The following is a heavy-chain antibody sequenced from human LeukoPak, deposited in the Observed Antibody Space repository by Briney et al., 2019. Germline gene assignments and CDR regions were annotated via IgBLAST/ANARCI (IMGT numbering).Heavy chain of an antibody. CDR1: GFTFDDYA. J-gene: IGHJ4*02. Sequence: GGSLRPSCAASGFTFDDYAMHWVRQAPGKGLEWVSGISWNSGSIGYADSVKGRFTISRDNAKNSLYLQMNSLRAEDTALYYCAKDPHSSSWSYFDYWGQGTLVTVSS. CDR2: ISWNSGSI. D-gene: IGHD6-13*01. V-gene: IGHV3-9*01. CDR3: AKDPHSSSWSYFDY.